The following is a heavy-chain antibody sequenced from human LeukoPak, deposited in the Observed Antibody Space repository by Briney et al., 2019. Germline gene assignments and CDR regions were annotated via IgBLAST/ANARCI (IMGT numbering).Heavy chain of an antibody. CDR1: GYTFTSYY. J-gene: IGHJ4*02. D-gene: IGHD2-8*01. V-gene: IGHV1-46*01. CDR3: ARADPLYIVLMVYATHLDY. Sequence: ASVKVSCKASGYTFTSYYMHWVRQAPGQGLEWMGIINPSGGSTSYAKKFQGRVTMTRDTSTSTVYMELSSLRSEDTAVYYCARADPLYIVLMVYATHLDYWGQGTLVTVSS. CDR2: INPSGGST.